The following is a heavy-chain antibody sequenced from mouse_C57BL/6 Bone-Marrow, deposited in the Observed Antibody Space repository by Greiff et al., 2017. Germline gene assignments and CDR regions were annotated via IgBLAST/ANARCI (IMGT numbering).Heavy chain of an antibody. CDR3: ARDLYGNYGGYFYYAMDY. CDR1: GYTFTDYY. CDR2: LFPGSGST. J-gene: IGHJ4*01. D-gene: IGHD2-10*02. Sequence: QVQLKQSGPELVKPGASVKISCKASGYTFTDYYINWVKQRPGQGLEWIGWLFPGSGSTYYTEKFKGKAPLTVDKSSSTACMLLSSLTSEDSAVYFCARDLYGNYGGYFYYAMDYWGQGTSVTVSS. V-gene: IGHV1-75*01.